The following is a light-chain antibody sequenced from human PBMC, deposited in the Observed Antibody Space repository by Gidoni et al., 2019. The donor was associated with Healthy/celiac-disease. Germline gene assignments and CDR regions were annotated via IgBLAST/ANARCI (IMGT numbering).Light chain of an antibody. Sequence: DIVMTQSPLSLPVTPGEPASISCRSSQSLLHSNGYNYLDWYLQKPGQSLQLLIYLGSNRASGVPDRFSGSGSGTDFTLKISRVEAEDVGVYYCMQALQTPPGTFGPGTKVDIK. CDR1: QSLLHSNGYNY. V-gene: IGKV2-28*01. CDR3: MQALQTPPGT. CDR2: LGS. J-gene: IGKJ3*01.